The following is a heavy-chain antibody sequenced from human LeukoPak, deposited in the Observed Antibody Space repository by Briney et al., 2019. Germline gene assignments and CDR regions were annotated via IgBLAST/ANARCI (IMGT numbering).Heavy chain of an antibody. V-gene: IGHV4-39*01. CDR2: IYYSGST. D-gene: IGHD6-13*01. Sequence: SETLSLTCTVSGGSISSNNFYWGWIRQPLGKGLEWIGSIYYSGSTYYNPSLTSRVTISVDTSKNQFSLNLSSVTAADTAVYYCARRGIAAAGYDYWGQGTLVTVSS. CDR3: ARRGIAAAGYDY. CDR1: GGSISSNNFY. J-gene: IGHJ4*02.